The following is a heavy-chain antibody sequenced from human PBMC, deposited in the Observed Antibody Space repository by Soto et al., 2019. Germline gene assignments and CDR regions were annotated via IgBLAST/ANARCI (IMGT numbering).Heavy chain of an antibody. CDR3: ARERKLWFGQLSVGGPSYYYYYGMDV. V-gene: IGHV4-34*01. CDR2: INHSGST. CDR1: GGSFSGYY. J-gene: IGHJ6*02. Sequence: SETLSLTCAVYGGSFSGYYWSWIRQPPGKGLEWIGEINHSGSTNYNPSLKSRVTISVDTSKNQFSLKLSSVTAADTAVYYCARERKLWFGQLSVGGPSYYYYYGMDVWGQGTTVTVSS. D-gene: IGHD3-10*01.